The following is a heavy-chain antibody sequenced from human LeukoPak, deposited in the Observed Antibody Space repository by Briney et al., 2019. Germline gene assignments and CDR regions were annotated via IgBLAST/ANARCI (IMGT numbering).Heavy chain of an antibody. J-gene: IGHJ3*02. V-gene: IGHV1-69*05. CDR1: GGTFISYA. D-gene: IGHD1-26*01. CDR3: ARRPPWEWEDAFAI. Sequence: SVKVSCKASGGTFISYAISWVRQAPGQGLEWMGRIIPIFGTANYAQKFQGRGTITTDESTSTAYMELSSLRSEDTAVYYCARRPPWEWEDAFAIWGQGTMVTVSS. CDR2: IIPIFGTA.